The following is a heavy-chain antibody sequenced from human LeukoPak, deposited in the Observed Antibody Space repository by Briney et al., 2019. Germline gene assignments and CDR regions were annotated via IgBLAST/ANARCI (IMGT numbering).Heavy chain of an antibody. CDR2: INHSGST. D-gene: IGHD6-19*01. Sequence: PSETLSLTCAVYGGSFGGYYWSWIRQPPGKGLEWIGEINHSGSTNYNPSLKSRVTISVDTSKNQFSLKLSSVTAADTAVYYCARGYSGWYYYFDYWSQGTLVTVSS. J-gene: IGHJ4*02. CDR1: GGSFGGYY. V-gene: IGHV4-34*01. CDR3: ARGYSGWYYYFDY.